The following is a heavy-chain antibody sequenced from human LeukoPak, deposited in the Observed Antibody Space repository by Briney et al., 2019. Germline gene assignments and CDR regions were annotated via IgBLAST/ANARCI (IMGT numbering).Heavy chain of an antibody. V-gene: IGHV4-39*01. Sequence: SETLSLTCTVSGGSISTPGYCWGWIRQPPGKGLEWIGSLYHSGSTYYKPSLKSRATISVDKSKNQCSLKLRSVTAADTAVYYCARHALATVTDPSFGYWGQGTLVTVSS. J-gene: IGHJ4*02. CDR2: LYHSGST. CDR3: ARHALATVTDPSFGY. D-gene: IGHD2-21*02. CDR1: GGSISTPGYC.